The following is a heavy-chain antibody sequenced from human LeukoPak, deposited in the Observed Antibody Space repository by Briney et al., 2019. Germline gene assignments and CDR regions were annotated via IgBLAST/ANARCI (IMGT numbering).Heavy chain of an antibody. CDR1: GYSFTDYW. Sequence: PGESLKISCKGSGYSFTDYWIGSVRQMPVKSLEWMGIIYPSDSDTKYSPSFQGQVTSSVDKSISTAYLQWSSLKTSGSAMYYCAKGYWYFDLWGRGTLLTVSS. CDR3: AKGYWYFDL. CDR2: IYPSDSDT. V-gene: IGHV5-51*03. J-gene: IGHJ2*01.